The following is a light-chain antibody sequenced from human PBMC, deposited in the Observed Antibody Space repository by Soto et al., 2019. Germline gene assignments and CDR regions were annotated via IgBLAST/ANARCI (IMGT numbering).Light chain of an antibody. CDR1: SSDIAIYNY. CDR3: FSYTSSGTYV. J-gene: IGLJ1*01. CDR2: EVS. V-gene: IGLV2-14*01. Sequence: QSVLTQPASVAGSLGQSITLSCTGTSSDIAIYNYVSWYQHHPGRVPKLMIYEVSNRPSGVSNRFSGSKSGNTASLTISGLQAEDETDYYCFSYTSSGTYVFGTGTKLTVL.